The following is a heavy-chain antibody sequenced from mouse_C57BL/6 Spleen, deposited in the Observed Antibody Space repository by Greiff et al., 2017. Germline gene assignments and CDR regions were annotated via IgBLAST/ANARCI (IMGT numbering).Heavy chain of an antibody. CDR3: ARSYYYGSHWYFDV. J-gene: IGHJ1*03. V-gene: IGHV1-59*01. D-gene: IGHD1-1*01. Sequence: QVQLQQPGAELVRPGTSVKLSCKASGYTFTSYWMHWVKQRPGQGLEWIGVIDPSDSYTNYTQKFKGKATLTVDKSYSTAYMQLSSLTSEESAVYYCARSYYYGSHWYFDVWGTGTTVTVSS. CDR1: GYTFTSYW. CDR2: IDPSDSYT.